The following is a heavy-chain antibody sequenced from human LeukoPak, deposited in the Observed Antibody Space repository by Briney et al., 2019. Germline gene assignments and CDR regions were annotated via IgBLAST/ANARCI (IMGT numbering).Heavy chain of an antibody. V-gene: IGHV3-48*01. D-gene: IGHD3-16*01. CDR2: ISSSSSTI. Sequence: GGSLRLSCAASGFTFSSYSMNWVRQAPGKGLEWVSYISSSSSTIYYADSVKGRFTISRDNAKNSLYLQMNSLRAEDTAVYYCASHGVLFGLQHWGQGTLVTVSS. CDR1: GFTFSSYS. J-gene: IGHJ1*01. CDR3: ASHGVLFGLQH.